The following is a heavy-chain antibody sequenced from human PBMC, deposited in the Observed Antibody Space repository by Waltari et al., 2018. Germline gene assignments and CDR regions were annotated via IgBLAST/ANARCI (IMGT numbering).Heavy chain of an antibody. CDR2: INSDGSTT. Sequence: EVQLVESGGGLAQPGGSLRLSCVASGFTLRSYWMHWVRQAPGKGLVWVSRINSDGSTTNYADSVKGRFTISRDNAKNTLYLQMNSLRAEDTAVYYCAKGGGWLQDYWGQGTLVTVSS. CDR3: AKGGGWLQDY. D-gene: IGHD5-12*01. V-gene: IGHV3-74*01. CDR1: GFTLRSYW. J-gene: IGHJ4*02.